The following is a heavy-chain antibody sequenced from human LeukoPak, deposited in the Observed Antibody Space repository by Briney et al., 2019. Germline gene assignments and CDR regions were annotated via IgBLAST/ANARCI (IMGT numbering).Heavy chain of an antibody. CDR2: IYSGGST. J-gene: IGHJ4*02. CDR3: ASALRIYYYFDY. D-gene: IGHD1-26*01. V-gene: IGHV3-53*01. CDR1: GFTVSNNY. Sequence: GGSLRLSCAASGFTVSNNYMRWVRQAPGKGLEWVSLIYSGGSTYYADSVKGRFTISRDNSKNTLYLQMNSLRAEDTAVYYCASALRIYYYFDYWGQGTLVTVSS.